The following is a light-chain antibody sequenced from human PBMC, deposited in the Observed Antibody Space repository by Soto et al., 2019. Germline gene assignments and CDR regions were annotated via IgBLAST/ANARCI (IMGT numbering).Light chain of an antibody. V-gene: IGKV1-39*01. J-gene: IGKJ2*01. Sequence: DIQMTQSPSSLSASVGDRVTITCRASQSISSYLNWYQQKPGKAPTLLIYAASSLQSGVPSRFSGSESGTDFPLSISSLQPEDFAPFFCQQSYTTLPYTFGQGTKREIK. CDR3: QQSYTTLPYT. CDR2: AAS. CDR1: QSISSY.